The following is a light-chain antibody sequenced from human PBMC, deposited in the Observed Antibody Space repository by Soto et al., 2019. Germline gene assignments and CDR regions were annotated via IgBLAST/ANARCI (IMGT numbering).Light chain of an antibody. Sequence: EIVLTQSPGTLSLSPGERATLSCRASQSVSSSYLAWYQQKPGQAPRLLIYDTSSRATGIPDRFSGSGSGADFTLAISRLGPEDFAVYYCQQCGSSPSFGQGTKVDLK. CDR2: DTS. V-gene: IGKV3-20*01. CDR1: QSVSSSY. J-gene: IGKJ1*01. CDR3: QQCGSSPS.